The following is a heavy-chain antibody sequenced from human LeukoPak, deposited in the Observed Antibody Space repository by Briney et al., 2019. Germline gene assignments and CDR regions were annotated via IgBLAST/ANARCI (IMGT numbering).Heavy chain of an antibody. CDR2: IYYSGST. J-gene: IGHJ4*02. CDR1: SGSISSSDYY. D-gene: IGHD6-6*01. Sequence: PSETLSLTCTVSSGSISSSDYYWGRIRQPPGKGLEWIGSIYYSGSTYYNPSLKSRVTISVDTSKNQFSLKLSSVTAADTAVYYCARTGSSSIDYWGRGTLVTVSS. CDR3: ARTGSSSIDY. V-gene: IGHV4-39*01.